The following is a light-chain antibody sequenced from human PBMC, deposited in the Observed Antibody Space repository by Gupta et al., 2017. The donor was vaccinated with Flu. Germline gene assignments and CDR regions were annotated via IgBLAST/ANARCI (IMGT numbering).Light chain of an antibody. CDR3: QVWDTSSDPWV. V-gene: IGLV3-21*02. J-gene: IGLJ3*02. Sequence: SYVLTQPPSVSVAPGQTARITCGGNNIGPKNVPWYQQKPGQAPVLVVYDDSGRPSGIPERFSGTNYGNTATLTISRVGAGDEADYYCQVWDTSSDPWVFGGGTKLTVL. CDR1: NIGPKN. CDR2: DDS.